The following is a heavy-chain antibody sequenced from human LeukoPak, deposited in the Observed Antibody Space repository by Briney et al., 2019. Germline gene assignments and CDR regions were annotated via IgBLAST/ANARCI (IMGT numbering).Heavy chain of an antibody. J-gene: IGHJ3*02. CDR1: GFSFENYN. CDR3: ARDRSGSSSVDDAFDI. D-gene: IGHD1-26*01. CDR2: INVITGYI. V-gene: IGHV3-21*01. Sequence: GGSLRLSCAASGFSFENYNMNWVRQAPGKGLEWVAYINVITGYIYYADSLKGRFTISRDNAKKSLFLEMNSLSVEDTAVYYCARDRSGSSSVDDAFDIWGQGIMVTVSS.